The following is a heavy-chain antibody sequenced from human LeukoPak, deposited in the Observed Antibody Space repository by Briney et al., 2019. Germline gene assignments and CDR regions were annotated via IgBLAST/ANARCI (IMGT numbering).Heavy chain of an antibody. D-gene: IGHD3-10*01. V-gene: IGHV4-39*07. CDR2: INHSGST. CDR3: AIDSGPWGVFDP. J-gene: IGHJ5*02. CDR1: GGSISSSSYY. Sequence: PSETLSLTCTVSGGSISSSSYYWGWIRQPPGKGLEWIGEINHSGSTNYNPSLKSRVTISIDMSNHHFSLTLKSVTAADKAVYYCAIDSGPWGVFDPWGQGTLVTVSS.